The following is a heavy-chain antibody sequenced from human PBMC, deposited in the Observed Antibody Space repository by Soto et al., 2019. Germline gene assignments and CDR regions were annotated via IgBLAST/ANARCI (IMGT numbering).Heavy chain of an antibody. J-gene: IGHJ6*03. Sequence: PGGSLRLSCAASGFTFSVYSMNWVRQAPGKGLEWVSSISSSGAYIYYADSVQGRFTISRDTAKNSLYLQMNSLRAEDTAVYYCTRDPIFGVAYHYMDVWGKGTTVTVSS. V-gene: IGHV3-21*01. D-gene: IGHD3-3*01. CDR2: ISSSGAYI. CDR1: GFTFSVYS. CDR3: TRDPIFGVAYHYMDV.